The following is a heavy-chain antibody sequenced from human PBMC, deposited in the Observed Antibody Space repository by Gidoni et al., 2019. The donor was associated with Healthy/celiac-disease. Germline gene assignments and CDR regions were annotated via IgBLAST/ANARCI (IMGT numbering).Heavy chain of an antibody. CDR3: AKVTEARELLSGFDY. Sequence: EVQLVESGGGLVQPGRSLRLSCAASGFTFDDYAMHWVRQAPGKGLEWVSGISWNSGSIGYADSVKGRFTISRDNAKNSLYLQMNSLRAEDTALYYCAKVTEARELLSGFDYWGQGTLVTVSS. J-gene: IGHJ4*02. V-gene: IGHV3-9*01. CDR2: ISWNSGSI. D-gene: IGHD1-26*01. CDR1: GFTFDDYA.